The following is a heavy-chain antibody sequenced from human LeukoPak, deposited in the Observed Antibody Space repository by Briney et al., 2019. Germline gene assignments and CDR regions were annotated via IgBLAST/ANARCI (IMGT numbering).Heavy chain of an antibody. D-gene: IGHD1-20*01. CDR1: GFTFSSYS. Sequence: GGSLRLSCAASGFTFSSYSMNWVRQAPGKGLEWVSFISTSSSYIYYADSVKGRFTISRDNAKNSLYLQMNSLRAEDTAVYYCARDVNWNYCDYWGHGTLVTVSS. CDR3: ARDVNWNYCDY. CDR2: ISTSSSYI. V-gene: IGHV3-21*01. J-gene: IGHJ4*01.